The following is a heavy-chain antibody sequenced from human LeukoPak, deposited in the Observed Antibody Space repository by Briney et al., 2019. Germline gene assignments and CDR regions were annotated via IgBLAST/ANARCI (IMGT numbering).Heavy chain of an antibody. CDR3: ARGDSGWYLGLGFDY. J-gene: IGHJ4*02. V-gene: IGHV4-38-2*02. D-gene: IGHD6-19*01. Sequence: SETLSLTCTVSRYSISSGFYWGWIRQPPGKGLEWIGSIYSSGTTYYNPSLKSRVTISVDTSKNQVSLNLRSVTAADTAVYYCARGDSGWYLGLGFDYWGQGTLVTVSS. CDR1: RYSISSGFY. CDR2: IYSSGTT.